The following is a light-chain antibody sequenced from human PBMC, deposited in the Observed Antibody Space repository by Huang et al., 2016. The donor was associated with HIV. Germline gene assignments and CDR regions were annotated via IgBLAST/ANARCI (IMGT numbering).Light chain of an antibody. CDR2: GAS. V-gene: IGKV3-15*01. J-gene: IGKJ4*01. CDR3: QQYSNWPLT. Sequence: EIVMTQSPATLSVSPGERATLSCRASQSLGTNLAWYQQKPCQAPRLLIFGASTRATGIPARFSGSGSGTEFTLTISSLQSEDFAVYYCQQYSNWPLTFGGGTKVDIK. CDR1: QSLGTN.